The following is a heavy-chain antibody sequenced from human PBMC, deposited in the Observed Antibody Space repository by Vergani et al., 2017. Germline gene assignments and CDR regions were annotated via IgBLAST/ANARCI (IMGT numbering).Heavy chain of an antibody. CDR3: ARNDGYCSSTSCYTVGYYYYMDV. Sequence: VQLVESGGGVVQPGGSLRLSCAASGFTFSSYWMSWVRQAPGKGLEWVANIKQDGSEKYYVDSVKGRFTISRDNAKNSLYLQMNSLRAEDTAVYYCARNDGYCSSTSCYTVGYYYYMDVWGKGTTVTVSS. CDR1: GFTFSSYW. V-gene: IGHV3-7*01. CDR2: IKQDGSEK. J-gene: IGHJ6*03. D-gene: IGHD2-2*02.